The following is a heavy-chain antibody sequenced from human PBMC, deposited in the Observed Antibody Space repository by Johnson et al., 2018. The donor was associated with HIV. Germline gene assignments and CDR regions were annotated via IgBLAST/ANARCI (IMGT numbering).Heavy chain of an antibody. Sequence: VQLVESGGGVVQPGGSLRLSCAASGFTFDDYAMHWVRQAPGKGLEWVSGISWNSGSIGYADSVKGRFTISRDNAKNSLYLQMNSLRAEDTAVYYCAREISSRSAFDIWGQGTMVTVSS. J-gene: IGHJ3*02. D-gene: IGHD6-6*01. CDR3: AREISSRSAFDI. CDR1: GFTFDDYA. CDR2: ISWNSGSI. V-gene: IGHV3-9*01.